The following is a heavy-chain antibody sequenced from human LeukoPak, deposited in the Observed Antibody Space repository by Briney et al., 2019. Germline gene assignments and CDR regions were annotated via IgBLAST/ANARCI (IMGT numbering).Heavy chain of an antibody. V-gene: IGHV1-2*02. CDR2: VIPNSGAT. CDR3: ARESPSSYYYGSGSYPNDY. D-gene: IGHD3-10*01. J-gene: IGHJ4*02. CDR1: GYTFTSYY. Sequence: ASVKVSCKASGYTFTSYYMHWVRQAPGQGLEWMGWVIPNSGATNYAQKFQGRVTMTRDTSISTAYMELSRLRSDDTAVYYCARESPSSYYYGSGSYPNDYWGQGTLVTVSS.